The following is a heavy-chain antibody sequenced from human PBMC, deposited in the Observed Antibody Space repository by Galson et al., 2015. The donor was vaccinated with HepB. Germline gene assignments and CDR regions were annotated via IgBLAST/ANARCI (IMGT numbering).Heavy chain of an antibody. J-gene: IGHJ4*02. D-gene: IGHD4-17*01. V-gene: IGHV3-49*04. CDR3: TRASDYVVGSFDY. CDR2: IRSKAYGGTT. CDR1: GFTFGDYA. Sequence: SLRLSCAASGFTFGDYAMSWVRQAPGKGLEWVGFIRSKAYGGTTEYAASVKGRFTISRDDSKSIAYLQMNSLKTEDTAVYYCTRASDYVVGSFDYWGQGTLVTVSS.